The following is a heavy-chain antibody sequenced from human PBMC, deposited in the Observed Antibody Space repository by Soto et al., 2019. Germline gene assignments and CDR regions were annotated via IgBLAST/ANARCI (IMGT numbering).Heavy chain of an antibody. J-gene: IGHJ4*02. CDR3: ARGRVGTAYFDY. D-gene: IGHD2-21*02. V-gene: IGHV3-48*02. Sequence: GGSLRLSCAASGFTFTSNSINWVRQAPGKGLEWISYITSSSSTIYYADPVKGRFTISRDNAKNSLYLQMNSLRDDDTAVYYCARGRVGTAYFDYWGQGALVTVSS. CDR2: ITSSSSTI. CDR1: GFTFTSNS.